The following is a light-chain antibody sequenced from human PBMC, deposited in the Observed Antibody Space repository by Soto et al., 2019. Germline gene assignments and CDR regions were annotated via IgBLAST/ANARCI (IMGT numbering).Light chain of an antibody. V-gene: IGKV3-11*01. CDR3: QQRSNWPPFT. J-gene: IGKJ3*01. CDR1: QSVSSY. CDR2: DAS. Sequence: EIVLTQSPATLSLSPGERATLSCRASQSVSSYLAWYQQKPGQAPRLLIYDASNRATGIPARFSGSGSGTDFTLTISSLEPEDFAVYYWQQRSNWPPFTFGPGTKGDIK.